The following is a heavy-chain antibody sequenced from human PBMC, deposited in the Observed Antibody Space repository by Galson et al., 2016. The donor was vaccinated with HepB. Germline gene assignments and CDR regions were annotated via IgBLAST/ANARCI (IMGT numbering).Heavy chain of an antibody. V-gene: IGHV3-13*01. CDR1: GFTFSRHD. J-gene: IGHJ4*02. D-gene: IGHD1-7*01. Sequence: SLRLSCAASGFTFSRHDMHWVRQTPGGRLEWVSGIHAAGETYYPGSVKGRFTISREEAKNTLYLQMNRLRDGDTAMYFCARGETGGNWNYDFWGQGTLVAVSS. CDR3: ARGETGGNWNYDF. CDR2: IHAAGET.